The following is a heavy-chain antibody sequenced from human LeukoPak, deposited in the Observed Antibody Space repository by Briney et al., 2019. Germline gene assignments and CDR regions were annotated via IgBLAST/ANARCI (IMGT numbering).Heavy chain of an antibody. Sequence: ETLSLTCTVSGGSVSSGSYYWSWIRQPPGKGLEWVSSISSSSSYIYYADSVKGRFTISRDNAKNSLYLQMNSLRAEDTAVYYCARSYSGSYIFDYWGQGTLVTVSS. CDR2: ISSSSSYI. J-gene: IGHJ4*02. D-gene: IGHD1-26*01. CDR1: GGSVSSGSYY. V-gene: IGHV3-21*01. CDR3: ARSYSGSYIFDY.